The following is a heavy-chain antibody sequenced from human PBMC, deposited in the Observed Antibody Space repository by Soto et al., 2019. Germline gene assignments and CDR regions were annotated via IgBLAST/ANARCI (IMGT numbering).Heavy chain of an antibody. Sequence: EVQLLESGGDLVQPGGSLRLSCAASGFTFGTYAMAWVHQAPGRGLEWVSALSSSGGNTYYADSVKDRFTISRDNSKNTLYLQMNSLRAEDTAVYYCAKKLGYSNSRGDYPGAFDYWGQATPVTVSS. D-gene: IGHD3-22*01. CDR3: AKKLGYSNSRGDYPGAFDY. V-gene: IGHV3-23*01. CDR2: LSSSGGNT. CDR1: GFTFGTYA. J-gene: IGHJ4*02.